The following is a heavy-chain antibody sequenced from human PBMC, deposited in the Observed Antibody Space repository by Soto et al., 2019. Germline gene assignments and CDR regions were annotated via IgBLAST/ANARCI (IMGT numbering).Heavy chain of an antibody. V-gene: IGHV4-30-2*01. CDR3: ARVPTP. Sequence: SETLSPTCAVSGCSISSGGYSWSWIRQPPGKGLEWIGYIYHSGSTYYNPSLKSRVTISVDRSKNQFSLKLNSMTAADTAVYYCARVPTPWGQGTLVTVSS. CDR2: IYHSGST. J-gene: IGHJ5*02. CDR1: GCSISSGGYS.